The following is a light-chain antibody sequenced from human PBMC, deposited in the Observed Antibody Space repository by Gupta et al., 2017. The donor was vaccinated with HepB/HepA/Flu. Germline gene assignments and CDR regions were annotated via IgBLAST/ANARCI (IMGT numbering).Light chain of an antibody. V-gene: IGKV3-11*01. CDR3: QQSRYCPLT. J-gene: IGKJ5*01. CDR1: QNINSY. Sequence: IVLTQSPAPLSLSPGERVTLSCRASQNINSYVAWYQQKPGQAPRLLIDDASSRAAVIPAMCSGRGSGTVFTLTSSSLEDEVVASYYWQQSRYCPLTFGQGTRLEIK. CDR2: DAS.